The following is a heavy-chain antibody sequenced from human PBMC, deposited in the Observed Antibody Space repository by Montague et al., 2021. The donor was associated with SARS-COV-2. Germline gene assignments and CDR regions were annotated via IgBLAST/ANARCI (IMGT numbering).Heavy chain of an antibody. D-gene: IGHD2-21*02. J-gene: IGHJ2*01. Sequence: CAISGDSVSSNIATWNWIRQSPSRGPEWLGRTYYRSKWYNDYAVSVKSRVIINPDTSNSRISLQLNSVTPEDTAVYYCARAYCGGDCYFYWYFDLWGRGTLVTVSS. CDR3: ARAYCGGDCYFYWYFDL. CDR1: GDSVSSNIAT. CDR2: TYYRSKWYN. V-gene: IGHV6-1*01.